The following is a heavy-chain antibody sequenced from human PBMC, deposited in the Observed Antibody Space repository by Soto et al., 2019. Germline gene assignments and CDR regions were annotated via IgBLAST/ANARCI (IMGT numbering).Heavy chain of an antibody. Sequence: ASVKVSCKASGYTFTRSGIIWVRQAPGQRLERMGWISAYNGSTYYAASVKGRFTISRDNSKSTLYLQMNSLIAEDTALYYCAKGRSYYYYYGVDVWGQGTTVTVSS. CDR1: GYTFTRSG. CDR2: ISAYNGST. CDR3: AKGRSYYYYYGVDV. V-gene: IGHV1-18*01. J-gene: IGHJ6*02.